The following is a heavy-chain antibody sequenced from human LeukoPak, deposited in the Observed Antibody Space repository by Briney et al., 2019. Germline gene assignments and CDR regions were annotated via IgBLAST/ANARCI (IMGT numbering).Heavy chain of an antibody. Sequence: GGSLRLSCAASGFIFSSYSMNWVRQAPGKGLEWVSSISSSSSYIYYADSVKGRFTISRDNAKNSLYLQMNSLRAEDTAVYYCARDRNYYDSSGYLEGEAFDIWGQGTMVTVSS. CDR1: GFIFSSYS. CDR3: ARDRNYYDSSGYLEGEAFDI. CDR2: ISSSSSYI. D-gene: IGHD3-22*01. J-gene: IGHJ3*02. V-gene: IGHV3-21*01.